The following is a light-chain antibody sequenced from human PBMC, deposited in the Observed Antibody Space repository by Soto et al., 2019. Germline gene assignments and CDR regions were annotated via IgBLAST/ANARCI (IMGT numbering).Light chain of an antibody. J-gene: IGLJ2*01. CDR3: QSYDSSLSVV. Sequence: QSVLTQPPSVSGAPGQRVTISCTGDSSNIGAGYDVHWYQQHPGTAPKLLIYVNINRPSGVPDRFSASRSDSSASLAITGLQAEDEADYYCQSYDSSLSVVFGGGTKVTVL. CDR1: SSNIGAGYD. CDR2: VNI. V-gene: IGLV1-40*01.